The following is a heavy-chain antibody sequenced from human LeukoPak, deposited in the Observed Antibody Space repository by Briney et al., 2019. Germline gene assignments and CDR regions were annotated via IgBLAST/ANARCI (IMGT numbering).Heavy chain of an antibody. Sequence: SETLSLTCTVSSDSIGSIRYYWGWIRQPPGKGLEWIGSIYYSGSTYYNPSLKSRVTISVDTSKNQFSLKLSSVTAADTAVYYCARQQSAGAFDYWGQGTLVTVSS. CDR3: ARQQSAGAFDY. CDR2: IYYSGST. J-gene: IGHJ4*02. V-gene: IGHV4-39*01. CDR1: SDSIGSIRYY. D-gene: IGHD3-10*01.